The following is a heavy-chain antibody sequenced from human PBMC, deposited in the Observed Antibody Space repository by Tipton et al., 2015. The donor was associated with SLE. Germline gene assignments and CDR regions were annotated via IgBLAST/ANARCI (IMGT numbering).Heavy chain of an antibody. D-gene: IGHD7-27*01. CDR1: GFTFSSYE. CDR2: ISSSGSTI. J-gene: IGHJ3*02. CDR3: ARVHPKLTGDSVCAFDI. Sequence: VQLVQSGGGLVKPGGSLRLSCAASGFTFSSYEMNWVRQAPGKGLEWVSYISSSGSTIYYADSVKGRFTISRDNAKNSLYLQMNSLRAEDTAVYYCARVHPKLTGDSVCAFDIWGQGTMVTVSS. V-gene: IGHV3-48*03.